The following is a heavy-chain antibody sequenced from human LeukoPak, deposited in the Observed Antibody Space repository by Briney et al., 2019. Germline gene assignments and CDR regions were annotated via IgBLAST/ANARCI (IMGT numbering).Heavy chain of an antibody. J-gene: IGHJ4*02. Sequence: GGSLRLSCAASGFTFSNYAMHWVRQAPGKGLEWVALISYDGSVEKNAASVKGRFTISRDNSKDTLYLQMNSLRTEDTAVYYCARALGSSWDSSLDSWGQGTLVPVSS. V-gene: IGHV3-30*04. D-gene: IGHD6-13*01. CDR2: ISYDGSVE. CDR3: ARALGSSWDSSLDS. CDR1: GFTFSNYA.